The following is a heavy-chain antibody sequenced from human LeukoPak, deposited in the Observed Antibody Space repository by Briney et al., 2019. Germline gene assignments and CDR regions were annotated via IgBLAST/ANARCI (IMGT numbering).Heavy chain of an antibody. J-gene: IGHJ5*02. CDR2: ISGDDDST. D-gene: IGHD4-17*01. CDR1: GFTFDDYA. Sequence: PGGSLRLSXAASGFTFDDYAMHWVRQAPGKGLEWVSLISGDDDSTYYADSVKGRFTISRDNSKNSLYLQMNSLRTEGTALYYCAKDLGPSGAAWFDPWGQGTLVTVSS. CDR3: AKDLGPSGAAWFDP. V-gene: IGHV3-43*02.